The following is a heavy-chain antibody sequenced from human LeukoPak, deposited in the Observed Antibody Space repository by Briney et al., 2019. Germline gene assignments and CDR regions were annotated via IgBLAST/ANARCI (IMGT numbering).Heavy chain of an antibody. Sequence: GGSLRLSCAASGFTFSSYAMSWVRQAPGKGLEWVSAISGSGGSTYYADSVKGRFTISRDNSKNTLYLQMNSLRAGDTAVYYCAKDRLVGATRAAHDYWGQGTLVTVSS. J-gene: IGHJ4*02. CDR3: AKDRLVGATRAAHDY. D-gene: IGHD1-26*01. CDR1: GFTFSSYA. V-gene: IGHV3-23*01. CDR2: ISGSGGST.